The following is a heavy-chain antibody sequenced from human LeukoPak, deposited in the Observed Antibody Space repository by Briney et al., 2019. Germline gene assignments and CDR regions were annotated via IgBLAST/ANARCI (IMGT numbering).Heavy chain of an antibody. Sequence: PSETLSLTCTVPGGSISRYYWSWIRQPAGKGRGWIGRIYTSGSTNYNPSLKSRVTMSVDTSKNQFSLKLSSVTAADTAVYYCAVSSGWYGFDYWGQGTLVTVSS. CDR2: IYTSGST. J-gene: IGHJ4*02. CDR3: AVSSGWYGFDY. V-gene: IGHV4-4*07. D-gene: IGHD6-19*01. CDR1: GGSISRYY.